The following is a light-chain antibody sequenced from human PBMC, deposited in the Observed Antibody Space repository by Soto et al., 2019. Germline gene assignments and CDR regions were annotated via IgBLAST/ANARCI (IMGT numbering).Light chain of an antibody. CDR1: QSISSW. CDR2: KAS. Sequence: DIQMTQSPSTLSASVGDRVTITCRASQSISSWLAWYQQKPGKAPKLLIYKASSLESGVPSRCSGSGSGTEFTLTISSLQPDDFATYYCQHYISYLWTFGQGTKVEIK. J-gene: IGKJ1*01. V-gene: IGKV1-5*03. CDR3: QHYISYLWT.